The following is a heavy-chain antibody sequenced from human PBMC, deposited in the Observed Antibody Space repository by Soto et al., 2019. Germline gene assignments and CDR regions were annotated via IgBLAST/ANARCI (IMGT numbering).Heavy chain of an antibody. D-gene: IGHD2-21*02. CDR1: GDTFTEYY. V-gene: IGHV1-46*01. Sequence: QVQLMQSGAEVKKPGASVKVSCKASGDTFTEYYIHWVRQAPGQGLEWMGTVNPSGGHTTYAQHFLGRVPMARDTATSTLYMEQTSLTSEDTAVYYCARGGHVVVVTAALDYWGQGTLVTVSS. CDR2: VNPSGGHT. CDR3: ARGGHVVVVTAALDY. J-gene: IGHJ4*02.